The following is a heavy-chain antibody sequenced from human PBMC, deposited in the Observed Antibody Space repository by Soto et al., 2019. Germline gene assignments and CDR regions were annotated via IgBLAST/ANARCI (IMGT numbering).Heavy chain of an antibody. CDR2: ISGGGDSS. CDR3: AKDRGCSSTSCYALDY. CDR1: EVNFSSFT. D-gene: IGHD2-2*01. V-gene: IGHV3-23*01. Sequence: PGGSKRLSNAASEVNFSSFTMIWIRQKQGKGLEWVSTISGGGDSSYYPDSVKGRFTISRDNSKNTLFLQMNSLRAEDTAVYYCAKDRGCSSTSCYALDYWGQGTLVTVSS. J-gene: IGHJ4*02.